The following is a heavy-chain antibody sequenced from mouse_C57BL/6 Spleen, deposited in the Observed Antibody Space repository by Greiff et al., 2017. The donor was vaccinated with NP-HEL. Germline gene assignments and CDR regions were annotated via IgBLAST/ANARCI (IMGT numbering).Heavy chain of an antibody. D-gene: IGHD2-3*01. V-gene: IGHV1-82*01. CDR2: IYPGDGDT. CDR3: GGGYYDYYAMDY. CDR1: GYAFSSSW. J-gene: IGHJ4*01. Sequence: VKLMESGPELVKPGASVKISCKASGYAFSSSWMNWVKQRPGKGLEWIGRIYPGDGDTNYNGKFKGKATLTADKSSSTAYMQLSSLTSEDSAVYFCGGGYYDYYAMDYWGQGTSVTVSS.